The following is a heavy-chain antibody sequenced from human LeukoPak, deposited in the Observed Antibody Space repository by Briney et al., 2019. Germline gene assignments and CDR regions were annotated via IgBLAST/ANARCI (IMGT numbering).Heavy chain of an antibody. D-gene: IGHD3-22*01. V-gene: IGHV1-18*01. J-gene: IGHJ6*02. CDR3: ARGGYYDSSGYFSELYYYGMDV. Sequence: ASVKVSCKASGYTFTSYGISWVRQAPGQGLEWMGWISAYNGNTNYAQKLQGRVTMTTDTSTSTAYMELRSLRSDDTAVYYCARGGYYDSSGYFSELYYYGMDVWGQGTTVTVSS. CDR1: GYTFTSYG. CDR2: ISAYNGNT.